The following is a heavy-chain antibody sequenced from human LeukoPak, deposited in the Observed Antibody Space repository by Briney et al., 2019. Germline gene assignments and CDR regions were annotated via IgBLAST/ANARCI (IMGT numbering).Heavy chain of an antibody. J-gene: IGHJ4*02. V-gene: IGHV3-33*06. CDR3: AKELSNWNYFDC. CDR2: IWHEGSKE. CDR1: GLTFSDYG. D-gene: IGHD1-1*01. Sequence: GGSLRLSCAASGLTFSDYGMHWVRQAPGKGLEWVAVIWHEGSKENYADSVRGRFTISRDNSKNTLYLEMDSLRAEDTADYYCAKELSNWNYFDCWGQGTLVTVSS.